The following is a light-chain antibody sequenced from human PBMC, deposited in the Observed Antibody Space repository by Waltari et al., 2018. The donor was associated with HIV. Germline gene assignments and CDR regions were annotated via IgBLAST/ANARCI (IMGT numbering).Light chain of an antibody. CDR1: QSVRSAS. CDR3: QQYAASPLT. CDR2: GAS. Sequence: EIVLTQSPRTLSLSPGERPTLSCRASQSVRSASLAWYQQKPGQAPRLLIFGASSRAPGIPDRFSGSGAVTDFILTISRLEPEDCAVYYCQQYAASPLTFGGGTKVEIK. J-gene: IGKJ4*01. V-gene: IGKV3-20*01.